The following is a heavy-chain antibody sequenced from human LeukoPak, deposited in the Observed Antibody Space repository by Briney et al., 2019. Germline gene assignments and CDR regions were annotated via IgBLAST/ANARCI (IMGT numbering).Heavy chain of an antibody. V-gene: IGHV1-8*03. CDR2: MNPNSGNR. Sequence: ASVKLSCKASGYTFTSYDISWVRQATGQGLEWMGWMNPNSGNRGYEQKFQGRGTITRNTSISTAYMELSSLRSEDTAVYYCAREGNSGSYYFDYWGQGTLVTVSS. D-gene: IGHD4-23*01. CDR1: GYTFTSYD. J-gene: IGHJ4*02. CDR3: AREGNSGSYYFDY.